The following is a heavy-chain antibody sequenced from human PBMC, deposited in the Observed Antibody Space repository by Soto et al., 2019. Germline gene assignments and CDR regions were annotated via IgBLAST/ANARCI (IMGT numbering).Heavy chain of an antibody. CDR1: GGSVSSGSYY. V-gene: IGHV4-61*01. J-gene: IGHJ6*02. CDR3: ARDIRHRGTYIDF. D-gene: IGHD3-16*01. CDR2: IYYSGST. Sequence: PSETLSLTCTVSGGSVSSGSYYWSWIRQPPGKGLEWIGYIYYSGSTNYNPSLKSRVTISVDTSKNQFSLKLSSVTAADTAVYYCARDIRHRGTYIDFRGQGTTVTGSS.